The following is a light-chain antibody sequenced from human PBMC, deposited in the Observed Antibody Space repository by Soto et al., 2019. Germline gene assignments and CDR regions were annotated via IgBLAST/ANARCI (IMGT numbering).Light chain of an antibody. J-gene: IGKJ1*01. V-gene: IGKV3-15*01. CDR3: QQYGT. CDR2: DTS. CDR1: QTISSW. Sequence: MTQSPSTLSGSVGDRVTITCRASQTISSWLAWYQQKPGQAPRLLIYDTSTRATGIPARFSGSGSGSDFTLTISRLEPEDFAVYYCQQYGTFGQGTKVDIK.